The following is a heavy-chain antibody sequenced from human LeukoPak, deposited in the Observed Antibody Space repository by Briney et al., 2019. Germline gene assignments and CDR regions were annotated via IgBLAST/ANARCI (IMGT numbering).Heavy chain of an antibody. CDR2: INHSGST. J-gene: IGHJ4*02. Sequence: PSETLSLTCTVYGGSFSGYHWSWIRQPPGKGLEWIGEINHSGSTIYNPSLKSRVTISVDTSKNQFSLKLSSVTAADTAVYYCARGPHTGVNYYDSSGYYYWGQGTLVTVSS. V-gene: IGHV4-34*01. CDR3: ARGPHTGVNYYDSSGYYY. CDR1: GGSFSGYH. D-gene: IGHD3-22*01.